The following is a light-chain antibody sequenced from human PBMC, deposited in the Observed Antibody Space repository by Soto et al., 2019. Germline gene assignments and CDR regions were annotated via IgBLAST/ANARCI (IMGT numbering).Light chain of an antibody. CDR2: NTS. CDR1: QSINSKS. V-gene: IGKV3-20*01. CDR3: QHYDCSFI. Sequence: EIVLTQSPGPLSSSPGEGATVSCRVSQSINSKSLVWYQRKFGQAPRLLIYNTSSSTTGIPESFSGSVSRRDFTLSISRLEREDFAGYYRQHYDCSFIFGPGTKVDFK. J-gene: IGKJ3*01.